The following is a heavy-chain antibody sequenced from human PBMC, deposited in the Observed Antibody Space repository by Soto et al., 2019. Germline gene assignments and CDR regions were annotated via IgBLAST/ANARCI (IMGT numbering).Heavy chain of an antibody. CDR1: GGSFRSYT. V-gene: IGHV1-69*02. D-gene: IGHD2-2*01. Sequence: GTSVKLSCAACGGSFRSYTISWVRQAPRQGLEWMGRIIPILGIANYAQKFQGRVTITADKSASTAYMELSSLRSEDTAVYYCARVGSTSCCGYFDPWGQGTLVTVSS. J-gene: IGHJ5*02. CDR2: IIPILGIA. CDR3: ARVGSTSCCGYFDP.